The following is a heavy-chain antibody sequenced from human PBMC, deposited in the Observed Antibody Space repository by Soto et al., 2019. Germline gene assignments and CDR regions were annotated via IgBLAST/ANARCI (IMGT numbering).Heavy chain of an antibody. CDR3: ARGYYDSGSPRSPFCY. D-gene: IGHD3-10*01. CDR2: ISGHNGNT. CDR1: GYSFTNYG. Sequence: QSHLVQSGAEVKRPGASVTVSCKAAGYSFTNYGISWVRQAPGQGREWMGWISGHNGNTNYEQKIQGRVTMTTDTSTSTAYIELGSLRSDNPAVDYCARGYYDSGSPRSPFCYWGQGTLVTVSS. V-gene: IGHV1-18*01. J-gene: IGHJ4*02.